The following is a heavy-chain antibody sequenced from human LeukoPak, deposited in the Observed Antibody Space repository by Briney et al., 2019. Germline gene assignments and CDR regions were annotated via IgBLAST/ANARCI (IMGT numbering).Heavy chain of an antibody. CDR2: ISYDGSNK. V-gene: IGHV3-30*18. D-gene: IGHD2-15*01. CDR1: GFTFSSYG. CDR3: AKQLGYCSDGSCYFPY. Sequence: PGRSLRLSCEASGFTFSSYGMHWVRQAPGKGLEWVAVISYDGSNKYYADSVKGRFTISRDNSKNTLYLQMNSLRAEDTAVYYCAKQLGYCSDGSCYFPYWGQGTLVTVSS. J-gene: IGHJ4*02.